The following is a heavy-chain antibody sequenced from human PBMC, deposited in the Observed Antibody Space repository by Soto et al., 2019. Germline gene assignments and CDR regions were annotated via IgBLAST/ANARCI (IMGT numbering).Heavy chain of an antibody. V-gene: IGHV3-30*18. Sequence: GGSLRLSCTASGFTFSGYAMHWVRQAPGKGLEWVAVISYDGSNKYYADSVKGRFTISRDNSKNTLYLQMNSLRPEDTAVYYCAKFPGIAVTGTAFDYWGQGTLVTVSS. CDR3: AKFPGIAVTGTAFDY. CDR1: GFTFSGYA. D-gene: IGHD6-19*01. J-gene: IGHJ4*02. CDR2: ISYDGSNK.